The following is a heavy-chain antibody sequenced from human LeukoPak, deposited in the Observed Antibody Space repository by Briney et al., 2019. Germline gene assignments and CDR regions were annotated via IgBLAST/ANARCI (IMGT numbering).Heavy chain of an antibody. CDR3: ANSRYDSSGYYGIIGY. V-gene: IGHV3-21*01. CDR2: ISRSNIYK. J-gene: IGHJ4*02. CDR1: GFTFSSYT. D-gene: IGHD3-22*01. Sequence: GGSLRLSCAASGFTFSSYTMNWVRLAPGKGLEWVSSISRSNIYKYYADSVKGRFTISRDNAKNSLYLQMNSLRAEDTAVYYCANSRYDSSGYYGIIGYWGQGTLVTVSS.